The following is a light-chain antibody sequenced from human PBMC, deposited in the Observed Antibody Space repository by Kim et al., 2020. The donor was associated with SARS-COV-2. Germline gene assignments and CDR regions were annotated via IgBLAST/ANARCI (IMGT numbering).Light chain of an antibody. Sequence: DIQMTQSPSTLSAFVGDRVTITCRASQSIGRSLAWHQQKPGKAPNLLIYAASTLESGVTSRFSGSGYGTEFTLTISSLQPYDFATYYRQQYNSHPLTFGGGTKVDIK. CDR3: QQYNSHPLT. CDR1: QSIGRS. CDR2: AAS. V-gene: IGKV1-5*03. J-gene: IGKJ4*01.